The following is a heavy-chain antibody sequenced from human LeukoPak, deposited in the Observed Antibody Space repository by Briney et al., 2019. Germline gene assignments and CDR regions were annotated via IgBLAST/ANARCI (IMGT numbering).Heavy chain of an antibody. J-gene: IGHJ6*03. CDR2: IYTGGST. CDR3: ARYNPYYDFWSGLYYYYMDV. Sequence: PSETLPLTCTVSGGSISSGSYYWSWIRQPAGKGLEWIGRIYTGGSTNYNPSLKSRVTISVDTSKNQFSLKLSSVTAADTAVYYCARYNPYYDFWSGLYYYYMDVWGKGTTVTVSS. D-gene: IGHD3-3*01. V-gene: IGHV4-61*02. CDR1: GGSISSGSYY.